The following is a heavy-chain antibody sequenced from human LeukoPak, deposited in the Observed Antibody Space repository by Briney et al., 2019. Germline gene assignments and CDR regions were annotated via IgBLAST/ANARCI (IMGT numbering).Heavy chain of an antibody. V-gene: IGHV3-30*02. J-gene: IGHJ6*03. CDR3: AKDEGRVVISYYYMDV. CDR2: IRYDGSNK. CDR1: GFTFSSYG. Sequence: GGSLRLSCAASGFTFSSYGMHWVRQAPGKGLEGVAFIRYDGSNKYYADSVKGRFTISRDNSKNTLYLQMNSLRAEDTAVYYCAKDEGRVVISYYYMDVWGKGTTVTVSS. D-gene: IGHD3-22*01.